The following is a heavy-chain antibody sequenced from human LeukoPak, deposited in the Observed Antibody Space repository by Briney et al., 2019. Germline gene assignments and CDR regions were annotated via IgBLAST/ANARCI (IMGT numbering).Heavy chain of an antibody. CDR2: FDPEDGET. CDR3: ATRYGDYAWDFDY. CDR1: GYTLTELS. D-gene: IGHD4-17*01. J-gene: IGHJ4*02. V-gene: IGHV1-24*01. Sequence: ASVKVSCKVSGYTLTELSMHWVRQAPGKGLEWMGGFDPEDGETIYAQKFQGRVTMTEDTSTDTAYMELSSPRSEDTAVYYCATRYGDYAWDFDYWGQGTLVTVSS.